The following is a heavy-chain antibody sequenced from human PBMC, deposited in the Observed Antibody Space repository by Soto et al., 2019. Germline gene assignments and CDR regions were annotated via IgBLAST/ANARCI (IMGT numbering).Heavy chain of an antibody. J-gene: IGHJ3*02. CDR2: IIPILGIA. Sequence: QDQLVQSGAGVKKPGSSVKVSCKASGGTFSSYTISWVRQAPGQGLEWMGRIIPILGIANYAQKFQGRVTIPADKSTSTAYMELSSLRSEDTAVYYCAEMKDYEGAFDIWGQGTMVTVSS. V-gene: IGHV1-69*02. CDR1: GGTFSSYT. CDR3: AEMKDYEGAFDI. D-gene: IGHD4-17*01.